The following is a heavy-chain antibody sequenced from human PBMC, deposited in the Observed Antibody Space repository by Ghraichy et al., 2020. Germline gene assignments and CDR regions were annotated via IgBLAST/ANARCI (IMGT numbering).Heavy chain of an antibody. D-gene: IGHD6-6*01. CDR2: ISGSGGST. J-gene: IGHJ6*03. V-gene: IGHV3-23*01. Sequence: GVLRLSCAASGFTFSSYAMSWVRQAPGKGLEWVSAISGSGGSTYYADSVKGRFTISRDNSKNTLYLQMNSLRAEDTAVYYCAMGVYSSSRRDYYYYMDVWGKGTTVTVSS. CDR3: AMGVYSSSRRDYYYYMDV. CDR1: GFTFSSYA.